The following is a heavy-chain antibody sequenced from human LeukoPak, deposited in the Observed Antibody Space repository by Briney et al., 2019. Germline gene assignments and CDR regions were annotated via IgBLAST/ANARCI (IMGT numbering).Heavy chain of an antibody. J-gene: IGHJ3*01. V-gene: IGHV3-20*04. CDR3: AREGETGDQDAFDL. D-gene: IGHD7-27*01. CDR2: LNWNGDKT. CDR1: GSMFDDNG. Sequence: CPGGSLRLSCAASGSMFDDNGMNWVRQAPGKGLEWVACLNWNGDKTGYADSVKGRFIVPRDNRKNSLHLQMNSLRAEGTALYYCAREGETGDQDAFDLWGQGTMVIVSS.